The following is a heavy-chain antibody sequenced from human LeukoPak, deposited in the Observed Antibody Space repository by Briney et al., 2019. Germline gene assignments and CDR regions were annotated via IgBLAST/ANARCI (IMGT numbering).Heavy chain of an antibody. Sequence: ASVKVSCKASGGTFSSYAISWVRQAPGQGLEWMGGIIPIFGTANYAQKFQGRVTITADKSTSTAYMELSSLRSEDTAVYYCAREHYYDSSGYYSDYYFDYWGQGTLVTVSS. CDR3: AREHYYDSSGYYSDYYFDY. J-gene: IGHJ4*02. CDR2: IIPIFGTA. V-gene: IGHV1-69*06. CDR1: GGTFSSYA. D-gene: IGHD3-22*01.